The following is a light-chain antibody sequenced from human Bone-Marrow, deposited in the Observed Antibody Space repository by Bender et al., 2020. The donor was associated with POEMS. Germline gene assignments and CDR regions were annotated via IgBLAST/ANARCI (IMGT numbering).Light chain of an antibody. CDR1: SSDVWIYNL. V-gene: IGLV2-23*01. CDR3: CSYASALWV. J-gene: IGLJ3*02. CDR2: KDT. Sequence: QSALTQPASVSGSPGQSITISCTGTSSDVWIYNLVSWYQHHPGKAPILLIYKDTERPSAVSSRFSGSKSGNTASLTISGLQAEDEADYYCCSYASALWVFGGGTKLTVL.